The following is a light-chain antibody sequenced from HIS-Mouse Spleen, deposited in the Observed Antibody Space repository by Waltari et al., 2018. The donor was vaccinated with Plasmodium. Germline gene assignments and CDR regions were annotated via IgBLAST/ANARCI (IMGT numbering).Light chain of an antibody. CDR3: NSYAGSNNLV. CDR2: EVT. Sequence: QSALTQPPSASGSPGQSVTISCTGTSSDVGGYNYVSWYQQHPGKAPKLMIYEVTKRPYGVPARFCGSKRVNTASLTVYGRQAEDEADYYCNSYAGSNNLVFGGGTKLTVL. J-gene: IGLJ2*01. V-gene: IGLV2-8*01. CDR1: SSDVGGYNY.